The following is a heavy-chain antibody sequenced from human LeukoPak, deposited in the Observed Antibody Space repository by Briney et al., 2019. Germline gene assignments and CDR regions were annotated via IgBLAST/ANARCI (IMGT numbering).Heavy chain of an antibody. CDR3: ARDPYSSGWYGRRNWFDP. CDR1: GGSISSGGYY. J-gene: IGHJ5*02. Sequence: SETLSLTCTVSGGSISSGGYYWSWIRQHPGKGLEWIVYIYYSGSTYYNPSLKSRVTISVDTSKNQFSLKLSSVTAADTAVYYCARDPYSSGWYGRRNWFDPWGQGTLVTVSS. V-gene: IGHV4-31*03. CDR2: IYYSGST. D-gene: IGHD6-19*01.